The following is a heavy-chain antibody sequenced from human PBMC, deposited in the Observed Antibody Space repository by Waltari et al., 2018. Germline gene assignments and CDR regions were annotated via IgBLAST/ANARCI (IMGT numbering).Heavy chain of an antibody. CDR2: IIPILGIA. D-gene: IGHD2-2*02. J-gene: IGHJ6*02. CDR1: GGTFSSYA. V-gene: IGHV1-69*09. CDR3: RVVPAAIGGVNYYYGMDV. Sequence: QVQLVQSGAEVKKPGSSVKVSCKASGGTFSSYAISWVRQAPGQGLEWMGRIIPILGIANYAQKFQGRVTITADKSTSTAYMELSSLRSEDTAVYYSRVVPAAIGGVNYYYGMDVWGQGTTVTVSS.